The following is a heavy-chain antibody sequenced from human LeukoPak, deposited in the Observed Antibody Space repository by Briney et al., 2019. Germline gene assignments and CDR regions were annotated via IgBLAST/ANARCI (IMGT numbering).Heavy chain of an antibody. V-gene: IGHV3-49*04. D-gene: IGHD5-18*01. Sequence: GRSLRLSCTASGFTFGDYAMSWVRQAPGKGLEWVGFIRSKAYGGTTEYAASVKGRFTISRDDSKSIAYLQMNSLKTEDTAVYYCTRTRGYSYGLRGDYWRQGTLVTVPS. J-gene: IGHJ4*02. CDR2: IRSKAYGGTT. CDR1: GFTFGDYA. CDR3: TRTRGYSYGLRGDY.